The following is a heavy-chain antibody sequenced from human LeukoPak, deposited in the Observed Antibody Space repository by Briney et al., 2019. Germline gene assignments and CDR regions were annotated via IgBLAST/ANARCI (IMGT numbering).Heavy chain of an antibody. D-gene: IGHD6-19*01. Sequence: SETLSLTCAASGGSISSGGYSWSWIRQPPGKGLEWIGYIYHSGSTYYNPSLKSRVTISVDRSKNQFSLKLSSVTAADTAVYYCARAPIWLGSYYFDYWGQGTLVTVSS. V-gene: IGHV4-30-2*01. CDR2: IYHSGST. CDR3: ARAPIWLGSYYFDY. J-gene: IGHJ4*02. CDR1: GGSISSGGYS.